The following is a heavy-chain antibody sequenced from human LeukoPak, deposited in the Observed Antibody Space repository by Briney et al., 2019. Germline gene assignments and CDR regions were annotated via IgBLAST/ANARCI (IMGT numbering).Heavy chain of an antibody. Sequence: GGSLRLSCAASGFTFSSYSMNWVRLAPGKGLECVSSISSSSSYIYYADSVKGRFTISRDNAKNSLYLQMNSLRAEDTAVYYCARGSIAVAGILDYWGQGTLVTVSS. J-gene: IGHJ4*02. V-gene: IGHV3-21*01. CDR2: ISSSSSYI. CDR3: ARGSIAVAGILDY. D-gene: IGHD6-19*01. CDR1: GFTFSSYS.